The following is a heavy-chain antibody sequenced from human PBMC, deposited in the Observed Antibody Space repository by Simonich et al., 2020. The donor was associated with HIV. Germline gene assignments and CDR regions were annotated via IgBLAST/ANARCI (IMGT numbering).Heavy chain of an antibody. CDR1: GFTFSTYW. CDR2: SKSDGIST. V-gene: IGHV3-74*01. CDR3: ARAVDYGDALDF. J-gene: IGHJ4*02. D-gene: IGHD4-17*01. Sequence: EVQLVESGGGLVQPGGSLRLSCAASGFTFSTYWMHWVRQAPGKGVVGVQRSKSDGISTNYADSVKGRFTLSRDNAQNRLYLQINSLRAEDTAVYYCARAVDYGDALDFWGQGTLVTVSS.